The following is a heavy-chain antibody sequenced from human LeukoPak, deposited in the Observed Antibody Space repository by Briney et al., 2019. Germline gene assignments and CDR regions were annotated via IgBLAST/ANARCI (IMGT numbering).Heavy chain of an antibody. CDR1: VGSISSYY. V-gene: IGHV4-59*08. CDR3: ARRMAGTVDYYYYYYMDV. J-gene: IGHJ6*03. CDR2: IYYSWSN. D-gene: IGHD1-1*01. Sequence: SETVSLTCTFSVGSISSYYWSWIRQPPAKEREGMGYIYYSWSNNYNPSLKSRVTISVDTSKNQFSLKLSSVTAADTVVYYCARRMAGTVDYYYYYYMDVWGKGTTVTVSS.